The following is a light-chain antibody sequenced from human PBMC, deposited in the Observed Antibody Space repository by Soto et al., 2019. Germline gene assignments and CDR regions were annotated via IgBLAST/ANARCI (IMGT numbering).Light chain of an antibody. CDR3: QQYNSNPLT. CDR2: KAS. CDR1: QSITTW. V-gene: IGKV1-5*03. Sequence: DIQMTQSPSTLSASVGDRVTITCRASQSITTWLAWYQLKPGKAPKLLIYKASTLESGVPSRFSGSGSGADFTLTISSLQPDDFATYYCQQYNSNPLTFGGGTKVEIK. J-gene: IGKJ4*01.